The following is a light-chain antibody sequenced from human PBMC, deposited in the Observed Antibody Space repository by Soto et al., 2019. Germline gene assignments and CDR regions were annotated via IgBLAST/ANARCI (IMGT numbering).Light chain of an antibody. J-gene: IGKJ1*01. CDR1: QSVSSY. CDR3: QQRSNWPPS. Sequence: IVLTQSPATLSLCPGERATLSCRASQSVSSYLAWYQQKPGQAPRLLIYDASNRATGIPARFSGSGSGTDFTLTISSLEPEDFAVYSCQQRSNWPPSFGQGTKVDIK. V-gene: IGKV3-11*01. CDR2: DAS.